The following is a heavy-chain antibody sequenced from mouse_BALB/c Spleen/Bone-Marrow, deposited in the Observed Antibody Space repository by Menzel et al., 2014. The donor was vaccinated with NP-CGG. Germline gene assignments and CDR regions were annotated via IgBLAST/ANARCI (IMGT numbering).Heavy chain of an antibody. D-gene: IGHD1-1*01. CDR1: GFNIKDTY. Sequence: SGAELVKPGASVELSCTASGFNIKDTYMHWVKQRPEQGLEWIGRIDPANVNTKYDPKFQGKATITADTSSNTAYLQLSSLTSEDTAVYYCASYYYGHYFDYWGQGTTLTVSS. CDR2: IDPANVNT. V-gene: IGHV14-3*02. J-gene: IGHJ2*01. CDR3: ASYYYGHYFDY.